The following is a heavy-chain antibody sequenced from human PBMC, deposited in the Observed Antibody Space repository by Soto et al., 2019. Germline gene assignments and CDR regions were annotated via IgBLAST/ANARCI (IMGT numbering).Heavy chain of an antibody. J-gene: IGHJ4*02. D-gene: IGHD3-22*01. CDR1: GFTVTSNG. Sequence: GGSLRLSCGVSGFTVTSNGVSWVRQAPGKGLEWVSAISPNGQGIWYADSVKGRFTISRDISRNTVFLQMDSLRAEDTAVYYCAKDGYDSSGDLYYFDYWGQGTLVTVSS. V-gene: IGHV3-23*01. CDR3: AKDGYDSSGDLYYFDY. CDR2: ISPNGQGI.